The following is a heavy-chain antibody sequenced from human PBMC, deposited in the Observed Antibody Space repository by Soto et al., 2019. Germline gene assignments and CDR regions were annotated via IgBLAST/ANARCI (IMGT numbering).Heavy chain of an antibody. V-gene: IGHV2-5*02. CDR3: AHYTTDTYFDV. D-gene: IGHD1-1*01. J-gene: IGHJ6*04. Sequence: GPTLVNPTQTLTLTCSFSGFSLYTRGVGVGWIRQPPGKALEWLALLYWDDTRRYNPSLKNSLTIAKDTSENQVVLTMTNMDPVDTGTYFCAHYTTDTYFDVWGKGTTVTVSS. CDR2: LYWDDTR. CDR1: GFSLYTRGVG.